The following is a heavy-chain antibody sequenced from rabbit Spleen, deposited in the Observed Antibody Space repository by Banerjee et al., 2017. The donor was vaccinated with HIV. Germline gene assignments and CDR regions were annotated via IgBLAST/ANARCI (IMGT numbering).Heavy chain of an antibody. V-gene: IGHV1S45*01. D-gene: IGHD1-1*01. CDR1: GFSFSSSYD. J-gene: IGHJ4*01. CDR2: IYTGNDKA. Sequence: QEQLVESGGGLVQPGASLTLTCTVSGFSFSSSYDMCWVRQAPGKGLEWIACIYTGNDKAYYASWAKGRFTISKTSSTTVTLRMTSLTVADTATYFCSRDSGSGGYGDANLWGQGTLVTVS. CDR3: SRDSGSGGYGDANL.